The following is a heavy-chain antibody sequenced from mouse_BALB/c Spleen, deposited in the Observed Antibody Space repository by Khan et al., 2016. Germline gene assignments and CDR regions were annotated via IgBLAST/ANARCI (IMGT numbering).Heavy chain of an antibody. CDR3: ARRYYCGRYFDV. D-gene: IGHD1-1*01. V-gene: IGHV4-1*02. Sequence: EVKLLESGGGLVQPGGSLKLSCAASGFDFSSYWMSWVRQAPGKGLEWIGEINPDSSTINYTPSLKDNSIISRDNAKNTLYLQMSKVRSEDTALDYCARRYYCGRYFDVWGAGTTVNVSS. J-gene: IGHJ1*01. CDR2: INPDSSTI. CDR1: GFDFSSYW.